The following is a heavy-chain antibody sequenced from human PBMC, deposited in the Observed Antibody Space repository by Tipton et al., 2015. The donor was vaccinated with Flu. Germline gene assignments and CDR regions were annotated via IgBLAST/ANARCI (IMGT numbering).Heavy chain of an antibody. CDR3: ARVTKFLNCFDT. CDR2: IYDNNST. CDR1: GFTVSSNY. D-gene: IGHD2-21*01. J-gene: IGHJ5*02. V-gene: IGHV3-66*03. Sequence: SLRLSCVVSGFTVSSNYMTWVRQAPGKGLQWVSVIYDNNSTYYADSVKGRFAFSRDSSKNTLYLHMNSLTTDDTAVYYCARVTKFLNCFDTWGLGTLVTVS.